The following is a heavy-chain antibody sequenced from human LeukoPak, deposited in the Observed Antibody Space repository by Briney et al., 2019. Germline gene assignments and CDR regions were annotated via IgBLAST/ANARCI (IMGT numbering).Heavy chain of an antibody. CDR2: TSGGGVST. CDR1: GFTFSNYA. V-gene: IGHV3-23*01. Sequence: PGGSLRLSCAASGFTFSNYAMSWVRQAPGKGLEWVSATSGGGVSTYYAASVKGRFTISRDNSKNTLYLQMNSLRAEDTAVYYCAKAVTVASFDCWGQGTLVTVSS. D-gene: IGHD4-17*01. CDR3: AKAVTVASFDC. J-gene: IGHJ4*02.